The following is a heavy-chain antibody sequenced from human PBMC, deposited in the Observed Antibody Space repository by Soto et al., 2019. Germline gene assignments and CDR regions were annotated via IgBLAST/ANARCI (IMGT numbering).Heavy chain of an antibody. CDR1: GFTFSSYE. J-gene: IGHJ6*02. D-gene: IGHD2-2*01. Sequence: EVQLVESGGGLVQPGGSLRLSCAASGFTFSSYEMNWVRQAPGKGLEWVSYISSSGSTIYYADSVKGRFTISRDNAKNSLYLQMNSLRAEDTAVYYCARDEDCSSTSCYYYYGMDVWGQGTTVTVSS. CDR2: ISSSGSTI. V-gene: IGHV3-48*03. CDR3: ARDEDCSSTSCYYYYGMDV.